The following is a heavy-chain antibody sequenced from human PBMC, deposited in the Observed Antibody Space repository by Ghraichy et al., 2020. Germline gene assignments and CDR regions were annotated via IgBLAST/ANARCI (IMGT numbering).Heavy chain of an antibody. J-gene: IGHJ2*01. V-gene: IGHV4-30-2*01. Sequence: LRLSCAVSGGSISSDGYSWSWIRQPPGKGLEWIGYIFHTGSTYSNPSLKSRVSISVDRSKNQFSLRLTSVTAADTAVYYCARAKDMFRGVVYWYFDLWGRGTLVTVSS. CDR1: GGSISSDGYS. D-gene: IGHD3-10*01. CDR3: ARAKDMFRGVVYWYFDL. CDR2: IFHTGST.